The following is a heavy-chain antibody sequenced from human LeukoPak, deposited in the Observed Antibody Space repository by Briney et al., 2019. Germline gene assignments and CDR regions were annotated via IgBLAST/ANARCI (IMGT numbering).Heavy chain of an antibody. J-gene: IGHJ6*03. CDR2: MNPNSGNT. V-gene: IGHV1-8*02. CDR3: ARRSNDGDLPYYYYYYMDV. CDR1: GYTFTGYY. D-gene: IGHD1-1*01. Sequence: GASVKVSCKASGYTFTGYYMHWVRQSPGQGLEWMGWMNPNSGNTGYAQKFQGRVTMTRNTSISTAYMELSSLRSEDTAVYYCARRSNDGDLPYYYYYYMDVWGKGTTVTISS.